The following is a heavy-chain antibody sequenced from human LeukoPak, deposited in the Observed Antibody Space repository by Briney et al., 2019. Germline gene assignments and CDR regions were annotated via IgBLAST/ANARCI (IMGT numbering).Heavy chain of an antibody. V-gene: IGHV4-61*02. Sequence: SETLSLTCSVSGASISSGLYYWNWIRQPAGKGLEWIGRIFESGKTNYNPSLKSRVTISVDTSKNQFSLKLRSVTAIDTAVYYCASSSWLRDANFDNWGQGTLVTVSS. CDR3: ASSSWLRDANFDN. CDR1: GASISSGLYY. D-gene: IGHD6-13*01. J-gene: IGHJ4*02. CDR2: IFESGKT.